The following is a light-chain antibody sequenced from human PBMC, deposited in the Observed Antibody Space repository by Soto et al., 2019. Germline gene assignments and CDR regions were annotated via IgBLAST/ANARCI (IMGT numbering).Light chain of an antibody. CDR1: QSVSNW. J-gene: IGKJ1*01. V-gene: IGKV1-39*01. Sequence: DIQMTQSPSTLSASVGERVTITCRASQSVSNWLAWYQQKPGKAPNLLIYAASSLQSGIPSRFSGSGSETDFTLTISSLQPEDFATYYCQQSYSAPWTFGQGTKVDIK. CDR2: AAS. CDR3: QQSYSAPWT.